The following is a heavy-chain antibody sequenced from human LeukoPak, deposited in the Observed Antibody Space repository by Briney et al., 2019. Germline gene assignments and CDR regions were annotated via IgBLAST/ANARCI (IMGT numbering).Heavy chain of an antibody. CDR2: ISSSSSYI. CDR3: AGTGYSHAHVDY. CDR1: GFTFSSYS. V-gene: IGHV3-21*01. J-gene: IGHJ4*02. D-gene: IGHD5-18*01. Sequence: GGSLRLSCAASGFTFSSYSMNWVRQAPGKGLEWVSSISSSSSYIYYADSVKGRFTISRDNAKNSLYLQMNSLRAEDTAVYYCAGTGYSHAHVDYWGQGTLVTVSS.